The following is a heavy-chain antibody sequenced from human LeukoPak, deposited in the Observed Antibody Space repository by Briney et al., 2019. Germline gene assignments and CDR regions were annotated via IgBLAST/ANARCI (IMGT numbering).Heavy chain of an antibody. Sequence: PSETLSLTCAVYGGSFSGYYWSWIRQPPGKGLEWIGEINHSGSTNYNPSLKSRVTISVDTSKNQFSLKLSSVTAADTAVYYCARGPPGRTYYYGSGSRNWFDPWGQGTLVTVSS. V-gene: IGHV4-34*01. CDR2: INHSGST. CDR1: GGSFSGYY. D-gene: IGHD3-10*01. CDR3: ARGPPGRTYYYGSGSRNWFDP. J-gene: IGHJ5*02.